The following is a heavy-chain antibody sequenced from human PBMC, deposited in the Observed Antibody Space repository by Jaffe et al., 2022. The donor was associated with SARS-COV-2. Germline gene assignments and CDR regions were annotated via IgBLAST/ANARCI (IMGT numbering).Heavy chain of an antibody. CDR3: TRGRSQSGRGDY. Sequence: EVELVESGGGLVQPGGSLRLSCAASGFTFSSYWMHWVRQAPGKGLMWVSRINADGSSTTYADSVKGRFTISRDNAKNTLYLQLNSLRAEDTAIYYCTRGRSQSGRGDYWGQGTLVTVSS. CDR1: GFTFSSYW. D-gene: IGHD5-12*01. CDR2: INADGSST. V-gene: IGHV3-74*01. J-gene: IGHJ4*02.